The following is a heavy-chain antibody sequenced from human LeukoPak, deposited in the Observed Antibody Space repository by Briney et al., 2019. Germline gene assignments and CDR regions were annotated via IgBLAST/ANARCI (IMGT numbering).Heavy chain of an antibody. J-gene: IGHJ4*02. D-gene: IGHD3-10*01. CDR2: ISGSDEST. CDR1: GFTFRRYA. Sequence: GGSLRLSCAASGFTFRRYAMSWVRQAPGKGLEWVSGISGSDESTKYADSVRGRFSISRDESEDTLYLQMSSLTGEDTAVYYCATVPWFGEYMSSRGQGTLVTVSS. CDR3: ATVPWFGEYMSS. V-gene: IGHV3-23*01.